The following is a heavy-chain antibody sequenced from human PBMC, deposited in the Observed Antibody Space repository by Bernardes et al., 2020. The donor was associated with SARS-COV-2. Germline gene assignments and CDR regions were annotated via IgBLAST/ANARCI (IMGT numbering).Heavy chain of an antibody. CDR1: GFYFRSFG. CDR3: AREIVVLPVGTRRTYGLDL. CDR2: IWHDGKNK. D-gene: IGHD2-2*01. Sequence: GGSLRLSCAASGFYFRSFGLHWVRQAPGQGLEWVALIWHDGKNKYYAESVKGRFTISRDNSKNTLYLQMNSLRAEDTAVYYCAREIVVLPVGTRRTYGLDLWGQGTTVTVS. J-gene: IGHJ6*02. V-gene: IGHV3-33*01.